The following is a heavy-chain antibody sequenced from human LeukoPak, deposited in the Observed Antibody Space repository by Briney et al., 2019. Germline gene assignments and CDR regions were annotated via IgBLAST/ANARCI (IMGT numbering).Heavy chain of an antibody. CDR2: INPSGGSK. V-gene: IGHV1-46*01. CDR3: ARDRVAVAGSSEYYGMDV. CDR1: GYTFTSYY. Sequence: GASVKVSCKASGYTFTSYYMHWVRQAPGQGLEWMGIINPSGGSKSYAQKFQGRVTMTRDTSTSTVYMELSSLRSEDTAVYYCARDRVAVAGSSEYYGMDVWGQGTTVTVSS. J-gene: IGHJ6*02. D-gene: IGHD6-19*01.